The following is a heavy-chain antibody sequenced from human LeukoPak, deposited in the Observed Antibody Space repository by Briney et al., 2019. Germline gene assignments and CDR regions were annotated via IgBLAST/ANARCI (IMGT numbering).Heavy chain of an antibody. Sequence: ASVKVSCKSSGYTFIDSYIHWVRQAPGQGLEWMGWIKPNGGGTQYAQKFQDRVTMTRDTSVSSTYMELSGLRSDDAAVYYCATETTAGTLDYWGQGTLVTVSS. V-gene: IGHV1-2*02. CDR3: ATETTAGTLDY. CDR2: IKPNGGGT. D-gene: IGHD6-13*01. J-gene: IGHJ4*02. CDR1: GYTFIDSY.